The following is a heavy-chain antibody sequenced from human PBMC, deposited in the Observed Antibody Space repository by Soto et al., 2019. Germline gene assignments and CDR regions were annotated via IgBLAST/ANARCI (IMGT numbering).Heavy chain of an antibody. CDR2: ISGSGGST. J-gene: IGHJ5*02. V-gene: IGHV3-23*01. D-gene: IGHD3-10*02. CDR3: GKNYNRGGGGPNWFDP. Sequence: EVQLLESGGGLVQPGGSLRLSCAASGFTFSNYVMSWVRQAPGKGLECFSAISGSGGSTLYADPVKGRFTISRDNSQNTLALKMNSLRAEGTAVYYWGKNYNRGGGGPNWFDPWGQGTLVTVSS. CDR1: GFTFSNYV.